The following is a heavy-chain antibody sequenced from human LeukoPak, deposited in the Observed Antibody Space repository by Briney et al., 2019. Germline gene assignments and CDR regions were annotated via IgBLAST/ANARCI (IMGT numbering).Heavy chain of an antibody. CDR2: ISSSSSYI. CDR3: ARVSYPPRSRALDY. D-gene: IGHD3-10*01. Sequence: TGGSLRLSCAASGFTFSSYSMNWVRQAPGKGLEWVSSISSSSSYIYYADSVKGRFTISRDNSKNTLYLQMNSLRAEDTAVYYCARVSYPPRSRALDYWGQGTLVTVSS. CDR1: GFTFSSYS. J-gene: IGHJ4*02. V-gene: IGHV3-21*01.